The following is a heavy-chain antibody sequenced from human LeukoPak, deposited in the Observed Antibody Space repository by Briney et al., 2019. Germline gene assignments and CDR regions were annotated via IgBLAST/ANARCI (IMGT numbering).Heavy chain of an antibody. J-gene: IGHJ6*02. D-gene: IGHD3-10*01. CDR2: IYTSGST. CDR3: ARGQTGVNFYYGLDV. CDR1: GGPITSYY. V-gene: IGHV4-4*07. Sequence: SETLSLTCTVSGGPITSYYWSWIRQPAGRGLEWIGGIYTSGSTNYNPSLKSRVTMSIHTSRNQFSLKLSSVTAADTAMYYCARGQTGVNFYYGLDVWGQGTTVTVSS.